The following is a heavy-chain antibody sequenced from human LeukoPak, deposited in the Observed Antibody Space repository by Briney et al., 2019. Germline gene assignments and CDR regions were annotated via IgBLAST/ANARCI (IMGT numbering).Heavy chain of an antibody. CDR1: GYTFTSYD. D-gene: IGHD3-16*02. CDR2: MNPNSGNT. J-gene: IGHJ4*02. V-gene: IGHV1-8*03. CDR3: ARGSSYVWGSYRHFDY. Sequence: ASVKVSCKASGYTFTSYDINWVRQATGQGLEWIGWMNPNSGNTGYAQKFQGRVTITRNTSISTAYMELSSLRSEDTAVYYCARGSSYVWGSYRHFDYWGQGTLVTVSS.